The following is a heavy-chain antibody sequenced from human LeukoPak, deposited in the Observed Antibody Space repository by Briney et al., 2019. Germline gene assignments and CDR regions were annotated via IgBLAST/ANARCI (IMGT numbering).Heavy chain of an antibody. CDR2: VSGSGCGT. V-gene: IGHV3-23*01. CDR3: ARTTTGYSSGRYPGWPVDY. D-gene: IGHD6-19*01. Sequence: GGSLRLFCAASGFTFSIYAMSWLRQARGKGLEGVSAVSGSGCGTYYADSVKGRFTISRDNSKDTVYLQMNSLSAEDTAVYYCARTTTGYSSGRYPGWPVDYWGQGTLVTVSS. CDR1: GFTFSIYA. J-gene: IGHJ4*02.